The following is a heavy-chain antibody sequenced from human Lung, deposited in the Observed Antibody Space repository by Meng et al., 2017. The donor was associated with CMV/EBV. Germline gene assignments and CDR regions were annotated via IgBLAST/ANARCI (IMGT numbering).Heavy chain of an antibody. V-gene: IGHV4-39*01. Sequence: SETLSLXCTVSGGSISSSSYYWGWLRQPPGKGLEWIGSIYYSENTYYNPSLKSRVTIFVDTSENQFSLKLTSVTAADTAVYYCARHLGVGAYFVFWSGYSYYFDYWGQGPLVPFSS. CDR1: GGSISSSSYY. CDR3: ARHLGVGAYFVFWSGYSYYFDY. CDR2: IYYSENT. D-gene: IGHD3-3*01. J-gene: IGHJ4*02.